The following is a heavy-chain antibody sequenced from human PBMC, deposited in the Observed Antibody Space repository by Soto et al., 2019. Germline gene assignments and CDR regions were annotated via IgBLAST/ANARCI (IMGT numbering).Heavy chain of an antibody. J-gene: IGHJ4*02. Sequence: QITLKESGPTLVKPTQTLTLTCTFSGFSLSTDGVGVGWIRQPPGKALEWLALIYWDDDKRYSPSLKGRLRITKDTSKHQVVLTMTNMDPADTGTYYCAHGFGDSGYDDGGFDYWGQGTLVTVSS. CDR3: AHGFGDSGYDDGGFDY. CDR2: IYWDDDK. D-gene: IGHD5-12*01. CDR1: GFSLSTDGVG. V-gene: IGHV2-5*02.